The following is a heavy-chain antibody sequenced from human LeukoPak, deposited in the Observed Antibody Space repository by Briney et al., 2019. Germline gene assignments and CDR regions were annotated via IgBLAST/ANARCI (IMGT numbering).Heavy chain of an antibody. CDR1: GGSISSYY. CDR2: ISGDSGST. CDR3: ARDTEGYTYGYYYYGMDV. Sequence: ETLSLTCTVSGGSISSYYWSWIRQAPGKGLEWVSLISGDSGSTFYADSVKGRFTISRDNSKNSLYLQMNSLRSDDTALYYCARDTEGYTYGYYYYGMDVWGQGTTVTVSS. V-gene: IGHV3-43*02. D-gene: IGHD5-18*01. J-gene: IGHJ6*02.